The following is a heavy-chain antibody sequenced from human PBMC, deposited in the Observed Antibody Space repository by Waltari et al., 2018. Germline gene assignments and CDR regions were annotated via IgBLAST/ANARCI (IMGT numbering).Heavy chain of an antibody. CDR3: TTDMLLARFLGYCSGGSCRLFDY. CDR2: IKSKTDGGTT. CDR1: GFTFSNAW. Sequence: EVQLVESGGGLVKPGGSLRLSCAASGFTFSNAWMSWVRQAPGKGLEWVGRIKSKTDGGTTDYAAPVKGRFTISRDDSKNTLYLQMNSLKTEDTAVYYCTTDMLLARFLGYCSGGSCRLFDYWGQGTLVTVSS. J-gene: IGHJ4*02. V-gene: IGHV3-15*01. D-gene: IGHD2-15*01.